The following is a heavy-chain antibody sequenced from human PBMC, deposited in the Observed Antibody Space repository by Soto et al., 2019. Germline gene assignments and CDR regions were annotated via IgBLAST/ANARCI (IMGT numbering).Heavy chain of an antibody. CDR2: IVVGSGNT. D-gene: IGHD1-26*01. J-gene: IGHJ6*02. V-gene: IGHV1-58*01. CDR1: GFTFTSSA. CDR3: AAANPVGAIAHYYYGMDV. Sequence: QMQLVQSGPEVKKPGTSVKVSCKASGFTFTSSAVQWVRQARGQRLEWIGWIVVGSGNTNYAQKFQERVTITRDMSTSTAYMELSSLRSEDTAVYYCAAANPVGAIAHYYYGMDVWGQGTTVTVSS.